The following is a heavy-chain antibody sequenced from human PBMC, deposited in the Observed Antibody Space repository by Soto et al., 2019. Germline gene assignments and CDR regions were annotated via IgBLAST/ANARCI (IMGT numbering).Heavy chain of an antibody. CDR2: IYYSGST. J-gene: IGHJ4*02. Sequence: SETLSLTCTVSGGSISSYYWSWIRQPPGKGLEWIGYIYYSGSTNYNPSLKSRVTISVDTSKNQFSLKLSSVTAADTAVYYCARGHYDFWSGPAYYFDYWGQGTLVTVSS. CDR1: GGSISSYY. D-gene: IGHD3-3*01. V-gene: IGHV4-59*01. CDR3: ARGHYDFWSGPAYYFDY.